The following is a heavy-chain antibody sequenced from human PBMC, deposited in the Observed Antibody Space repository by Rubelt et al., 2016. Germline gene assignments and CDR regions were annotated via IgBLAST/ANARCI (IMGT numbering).Heavy chain of an antibody. V-gene: IGHV4-59*08. D-gene: IGHD6-19*01. CDR1: GGSISSYY. CDR2: IYYSGST. CDR3: ARKGDLYSSGWVVYLDY. Sequence: QVQLQESGPGLVKPSETLSLTCTVSGGSISSYYWSWIRQPPGKGLEWIGYIYYSGSTNYNPSLKCECTFSVKPSKTPCSLKLSSVTAADTAVYYCARKGDLYSSGWVVYLDYRDQESLVTVSS. J-gene: IGHJ4*02.